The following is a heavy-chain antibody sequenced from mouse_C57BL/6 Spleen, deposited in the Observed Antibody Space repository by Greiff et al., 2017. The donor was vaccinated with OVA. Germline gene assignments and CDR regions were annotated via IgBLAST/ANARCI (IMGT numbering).Heavy chain of an antibody. J-gene: IGHJ1*03. CDR3: ARREGYSNYVPYWYFDV. CDR2: FYPGSGSI. V-gene: IGHV1-62-2*01. D-gene: IGHD2-5*01. CDR1: GYTFTEYT. Sequence: QVQLKQSGAELVKPGASVKLSCKASGYTFTEYTIHWVKQRSGQGLEWIGWFYPGSGSIKYNEKFKDKVTLTADKSSSTVYMELSRLTSEDSAVYFCARREGYSNYVPYWYFDVWGTGTTVTVSS.